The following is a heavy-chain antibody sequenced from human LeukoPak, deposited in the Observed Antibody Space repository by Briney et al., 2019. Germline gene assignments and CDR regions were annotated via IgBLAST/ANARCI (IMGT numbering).Heavy chain of an antibody. V-gene: IGHV3-23*01. D-gene: IGHD6-6*01. CDR3: AKDRPKLLAPFDY. J-gene: IGHJ4*02. CDR1: GFTFSSYA. CDR2: ISGSGSST. Sequence: GGSLRLSCAASGFTFSSYAMSWVRQAPGKGLEWVSAISGSGSSTYYADSVKGRFTISRDNPKNTLYLQMNSLRVENTAVYYCAKDRPKLLAPFDYWGQGILVTVSS.